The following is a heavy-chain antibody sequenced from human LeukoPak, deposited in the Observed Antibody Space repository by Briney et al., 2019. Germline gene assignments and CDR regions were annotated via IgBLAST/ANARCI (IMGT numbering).Heavy chain of an antibody. J-gene: IGHJ3*02. Sequence: GGSLRLSCAASGFTFSSYGMHWVRQAPGKGLEWVAFIRYDGSNKYYADSVKGRFTISRDNSKNTLYLQMNSLRDEDTAVYYCARDLGYGDYVDAFDIWGQGTMVTVSS. V-gene: IGHV3-30*02. CDR1: GFTFSSYG. D-gene: IGHD4-17*01. CDR2: IRYDGSNK. CDR3: ARDLGYGDYVDAFDI.